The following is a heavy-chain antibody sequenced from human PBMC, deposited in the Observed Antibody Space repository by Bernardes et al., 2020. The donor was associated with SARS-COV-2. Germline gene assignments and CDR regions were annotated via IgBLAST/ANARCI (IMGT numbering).Heavy chain of an antibody. Sequence: GGSLRLSCAASGFTFSDYAMHWVRQAPGKGLEWVSGISWNSAVTGYADSVKGRFTISRDNARNSLYLQLNSLRPDDTALYYCAKALSRYTYGPPQGRYSSYYGMDVWGQGTTVTVSS. CDR3: AKALSRYTYGPPQGRYSSYYGMDV. CDR1: GFTFSDYA. CDR2: ISWNSAVT. J-gene: IGHJ6*02. D-gene: IGHD5-18*01. V-gene: IGHV3-9*01.